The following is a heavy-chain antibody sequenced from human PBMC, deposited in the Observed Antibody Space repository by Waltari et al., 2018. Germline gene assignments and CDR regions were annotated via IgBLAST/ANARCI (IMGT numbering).Heavy chain of an antibody. CDR1: GGTFSSYA. D-gene: IGHD3-22*01. CDR3: ARDRYYDSSGPFDY. CDR2: IIPIFGTA. V-gene: IGHV1-69*01. J-gene: IGHJ4*02. Sequence: QVQLVQSGAEVKKPGSSVKVSCKASGGTFSSYAISWVRQAPGQGLEWMGGIIPIFGTANYAQKFQGRVTITADESTSTAYMELNSLRAEDTALYYCARDRYYDSSGPFDYWGQGTLVTVSS.